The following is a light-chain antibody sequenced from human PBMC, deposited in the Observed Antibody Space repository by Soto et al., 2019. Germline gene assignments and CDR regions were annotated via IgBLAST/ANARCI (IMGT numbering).Light chain of an antibody. CDR2: GAA. CDR1: QTVSNN. V-gene: IGKV3-15*01. Sequence: EIVMTQSPATLSVSPGERVTLSCRGSQTVSNNLAWYQQKPGQAPRLLISGAATRATGVPARFTGSGSGTEFTLTISSLKSEDFAVYYWQHYYKWPPTFGQGTKVEIK. J-gene: IGKJ1*01. CDR3: QHYYKWPPT.